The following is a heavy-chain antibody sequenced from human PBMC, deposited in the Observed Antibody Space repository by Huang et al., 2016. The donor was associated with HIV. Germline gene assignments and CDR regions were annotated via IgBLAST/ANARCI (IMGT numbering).Heavy chain of an antibody. CDR2: IRYDATNK. CDR1: GFTFISYG. V-gene: IGHV3-30*02. J-gene: IGHJ3*02. CDR3: ARGPPHSNYYSGHTFDI. D-gene: IGHD3-10*01. Sequence: GGSLRLSCAASGFTFISYGMHWVRQAPGKGLEWVAFIRYDATNKYYVDSVKGRFTISRDNSKNTVYLQMNSLRSEDTAVYYCARGPPHSNYYSGHTFDIWGQGTLVTVSS.